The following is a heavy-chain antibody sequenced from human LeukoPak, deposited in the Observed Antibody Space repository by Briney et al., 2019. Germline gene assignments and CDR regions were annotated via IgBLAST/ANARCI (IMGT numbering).Heavy chain of an antibody. CDR2: IYYSGST. V-gene: IGHV4-39*01. J-gene: IGHJ5*02. CDR3: ARVGYAYGPVGDWFDP. CDR1: GGSIRSSDDY. D-gene: IGHD5-18*01. Sequence: SETLSLTCTVSGGSIRSSDDYWGWVRQPPGKGLEWIGNIYYSGSTYSSPSLKSRVTISSDTSMNQFSLKLTSVTAADTAVYYCARVGYAYGPVGDWFDPWGQGALVTVSS.